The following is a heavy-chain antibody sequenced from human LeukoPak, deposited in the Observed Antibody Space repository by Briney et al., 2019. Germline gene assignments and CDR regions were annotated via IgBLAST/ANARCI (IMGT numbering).Heavy chain of an antibody. V-gene: IGHV3-30*04. D-gene: IGHD6-19*01. CDR1: GFTFSNYA. J-gene: IGHJ4*02. CDR3: ARGRGWFFDT. CDR2: IGYDGKYK. Sequence: GGSLRLSCAASGFTFSNYAMHWVRQAPGKGLEWVAVIGYDGKYKHYADSVKGRFSISRDRSKTTVDLEMSSLRTDDAAVYYCARGRGWFFDTWGQGTLVTVSS.